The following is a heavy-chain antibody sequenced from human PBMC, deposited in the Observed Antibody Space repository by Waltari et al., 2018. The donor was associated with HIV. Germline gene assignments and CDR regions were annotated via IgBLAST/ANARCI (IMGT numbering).Heavy chain of an antibody. D-gene: IGHD4-17*01. V-gene: IGHV4-34*01. CDR1: GGSSTGYY. J-gene: IGHJ4*02. CDR3: ARGQTTVTLFDY. Sequence: QVQLQQWGAGLVKPSVTLSLTCPVYGGSSTGYYWTSIRLPPGKGLEWFGEINHSGSTNYNPSLKSRVTISVDTSKNQFSLKLSSVTAADTAVYYCARGQTTVTLFDYWGQGTLVTVSS. CDR2: INHSGST.